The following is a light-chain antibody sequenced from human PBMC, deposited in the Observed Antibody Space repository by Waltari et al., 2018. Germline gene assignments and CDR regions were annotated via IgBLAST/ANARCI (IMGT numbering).Light chain of an antibody. CDR2: DIN. V-gene: IGLV2-11*01. CDR1: SSDVGANIF. CDR3: CSCVGRNIYWV. Sequence: QSALTQPRSVSGSPGLSVTISCTGTSSDVGANIFVSWYQHHPDKAPKLIIYDINKRPSGVPDRFSGSKSGNTASLTISGLQAEDEADYYCCSCVGRNIYWVFGGGTKLTVL. J-gene: IGLJ3*02.